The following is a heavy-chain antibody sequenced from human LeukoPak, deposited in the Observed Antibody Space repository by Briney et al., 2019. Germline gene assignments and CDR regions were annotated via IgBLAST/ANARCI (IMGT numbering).Heavy chain of an antibody. D-gene: IGHD3-3*01. CDR1: GFTFSGSA. Sequence: NPGGSLRLSCAASGFTFSGSAMHWVRQASGKGLEWVGHIGNKVSNYATEYAASLRGRFTISRDDSKDTVYLQVNSLKTEDTAVYYCAGNYDSWTGLNYWGQGTLVTVSS. CDR3: AGNYDSWTGLNY. V-gene: IGHV3-73*01. CDR2: IGNKVSNYAT. J-gene: IGHJ4*02.